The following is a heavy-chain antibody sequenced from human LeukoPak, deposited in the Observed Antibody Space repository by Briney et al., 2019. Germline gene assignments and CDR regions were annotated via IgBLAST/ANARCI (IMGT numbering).Heavy chain of an antibody. J-gene: IGHJ4*02. CDR3: AREVIPGRVTTILPY. CDR1: GGSFSNYY. D-gene: IGHD5-12*01. Sequence: SETLSLTCAVYGGSFSNYYWSWIRQPPGKGLEWIGEINHSGSTNYNPSLKSRVTISVDTSKNQFSLNLNSVTAADTAVYYCAREVIPGRVTTILPYWGQGTLVTVSS. V-gene: IGHV4-34*01. CDR2: INHSGST.